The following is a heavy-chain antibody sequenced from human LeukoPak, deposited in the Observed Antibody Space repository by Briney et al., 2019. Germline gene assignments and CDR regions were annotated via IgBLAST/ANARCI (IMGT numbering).Heavy chain of an antibody. D-gene: IGHD3-22*01. J-gene: IGHJ4*02. CDR1: GFTFSSYG. Sequence: GRSLRLSCAASGFTFSSYGMHWVRQAPGKGLEWVAVISYDGSNKYYADSVEGRFTISRDNSKNTLYLQMNSLRAEDTAVYYCAKEGSSGYYYLDYWGQGTLVTVSS. V-gene: IGHV3-30*18. CDR3: AKEGSSGYYYLDY. CDR2: ISYDGSNK.